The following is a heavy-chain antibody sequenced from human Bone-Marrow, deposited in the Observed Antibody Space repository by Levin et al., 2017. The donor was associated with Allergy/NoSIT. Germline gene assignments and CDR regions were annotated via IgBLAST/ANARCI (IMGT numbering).Heavy chain of an antibody. D-gene: IGHD6-19*01. J-gene: IGHJ4*02. CDR1: GFTFSNYA. CDR3: ARDTDPMGWNFDY. Sequence: GESLKISCAASGFTFSNYAMHWVRQSPGKGLEWVALMYYDGGNHYYADSVKGRFTISRDNSKNTLYLQMNSLRAEDTAVYYCARDTDPMGWNFDYWGQGTLVTVSS. CDR2: MYYDGGNH. V-gene: IGHV3-33*01.